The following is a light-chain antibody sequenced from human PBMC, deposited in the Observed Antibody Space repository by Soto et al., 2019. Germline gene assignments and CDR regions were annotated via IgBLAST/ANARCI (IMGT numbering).Light chain of an antibody. CDR2: EVN. J-gene: IGLJ1*01. CDR1: SSDIGTYNL. CDR3: CSYAGSSTLYV. Sequence: QSVLTQPAPVSGSPGQSITISCTGTSSDIGTYNLVSWYQQHPGKAPKLMIYEVNKRPSGVSDRFSGSKSGNTASLTISGLQAEDEADYYCCSYAGSSTLYVFGTGTKVTVL. V-gene: IGLV2-23*02.